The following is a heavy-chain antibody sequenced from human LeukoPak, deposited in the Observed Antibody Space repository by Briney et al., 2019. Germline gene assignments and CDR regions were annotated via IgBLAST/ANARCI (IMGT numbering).Heavy chain of an antibody. Sequence: GGSLRLSCAASGFTLSSYAMSWVRQAPGKGLEWVSAISGSGGSTYYADSVKGRFTISRDNSKNTLYLQMNSLRAEDTAVYYCAKPYCSSTSCYWGDIWGQGTMVTVSS. J-gene: IGHJ3*02. CDR1: GFTLSSYA. CDR3: AKPYCSSTSCYWGDI. CDR2: ISGSGGST. V-gene: IGHV3-23*01. D-gene: IGHD2-2*01.